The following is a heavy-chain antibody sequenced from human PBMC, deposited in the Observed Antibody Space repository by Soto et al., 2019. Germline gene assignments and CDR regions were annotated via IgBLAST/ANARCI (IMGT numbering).Heavy chain of an antibody. J-gene: IGHJ6*03. CDR3: AIGTDANYYHYMDV. CDR2: ISAYNGNT. V-gene: IGHV1-18*01. Sequence: ASVKVSCKASGYTFTSYGISWVRQAPGQGLEWMGWISAYNGNTNYAQKLQGRVTMTTDTSTSTAYMELRSLRSDDTAVYYCAIGTDANYYHYMDVWGKGTTVTVSS. CDR1: GYTFTSYG.